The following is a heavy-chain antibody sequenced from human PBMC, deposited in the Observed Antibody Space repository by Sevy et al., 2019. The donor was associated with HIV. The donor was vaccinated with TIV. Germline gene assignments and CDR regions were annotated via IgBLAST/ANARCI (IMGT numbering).Heavy chain of an antibody. CDR1: GFTFSDYY. V-gene: IGHV3-11*01. Sequence: GSLRLSCAASGFTFSDYYMSWIRQAPGKGLEWVSYISSSGSTIYYADSVKGRFTISRDNAKNSLYLQMNSRRAEDTAVYYCARGPERGYSYGPRDYYYYGMDVWGQGTTVTVSS. CDR3: ARGPERGYSYGPRDYYYYGMDV. D-gene: IGHD5-18*01. CDR2: ISSSGSTI. J-gene: IGHJ6*02.